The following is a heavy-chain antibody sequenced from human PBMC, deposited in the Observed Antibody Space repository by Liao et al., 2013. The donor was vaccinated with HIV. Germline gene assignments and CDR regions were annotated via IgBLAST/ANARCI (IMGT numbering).Heavy chain of an antibody. CDR3: ARDIFYVGDYCYYYYMDV. J-gene: IGHJ6*03. CDR2: IYTSGST. Sequence: QVQLQESGPGLVKPSETLSLTCTVSGGSISSYYWSWIRQPAGKGLEWIGRIYTSGSTNYNPSLKSRVTMSVDTSKNQFSLKLSSVTAADTAVYYCARDIFYVGDYCYYYYMDVWGQRDHGHRLL. V-gene: IGHV4-4*07. CDR1: GGSISSYY. D-gene: IGHD2/OR15-2a*01.